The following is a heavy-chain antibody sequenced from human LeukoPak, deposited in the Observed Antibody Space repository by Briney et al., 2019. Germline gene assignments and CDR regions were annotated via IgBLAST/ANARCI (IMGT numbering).Heavy chain of an antibody. J-gene: IGHJ4*02. V-gene: IGHV3-20*04. CDR1: GFTFDDYG. Sequence: PGGSLRLSCAASGFTFDDYGMSWVRQAPGKGLEWVSGINWNGGSTGYADSVKGRFTISRDNAKNSLFLQMNSLRVEDTAIYYCATSKDTAGGPYWGQGTLVAVSS. CDR2: INWNGGST. D-gene: IGHD5-18*01. CDR3: ATSKDTAGGPY.